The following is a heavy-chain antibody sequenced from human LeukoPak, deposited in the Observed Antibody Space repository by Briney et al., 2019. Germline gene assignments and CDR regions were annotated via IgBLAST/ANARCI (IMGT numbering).Heavy chain of an antibody. CDR3: ARDLGTTVNAFDI. J-gene: IGHJ3*02. D-gene: IGHD4-17*01. Sequence: ASVKVSCKASGYTFTGYYMHWVRQAPGQGLEWKGWINPNSGGTNYAQKFQGRVTMTRDTSISTAYMELSRLRSDDTAVYYCARDLGTTVNAFDIWGQGTMVTVSS. V-gene: IGHV1-2*02. CDR2: INPNSGGT. CDR1: GYTFTGYY.